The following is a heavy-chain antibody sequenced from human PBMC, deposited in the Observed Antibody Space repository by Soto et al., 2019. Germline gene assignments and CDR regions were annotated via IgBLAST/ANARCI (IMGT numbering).Heavy chain of an antibody. CDR3: ARDTRHGAVDAFDI. CDR2: ISAYNGNT. D-gene: IGHD4-17*01. Sequence: VASVKVSCKASGYTFTSYGISWVRQAPGQGLEWMGWISAYNGNTNYAQKLQGRVTMTTDTSTSTAYMELRSLRSDDTAVYYCARDTRHGAVDAFDIWGQGTMVTVSS. CDR1: GYTFTSYG. J-gene: IGHJ3*02. V-gene: IGHV1-18*01.